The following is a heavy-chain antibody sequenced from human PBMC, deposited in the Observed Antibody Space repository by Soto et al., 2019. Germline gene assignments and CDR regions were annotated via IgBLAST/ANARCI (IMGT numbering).Heavy chain of an antibody. Sequence: SETLSLTCTVSGGSISSYYWSWIRQPPGKGLEWIGYIYYSGSTNYNPSLKSRVTISVDTSKNQFSLKLSTVTAADTALYYCARGHGDYTYYYYGMDVWGQGTTVTVSS. V-gene: IGHV4-59*01. CDR1: GGSISSYY. CDR2: IYYSGST. CDR3: ARGHGDYTYYYYGMDV. J-gene: IGHJ6*02. D-gene: IGHD4-17*01.